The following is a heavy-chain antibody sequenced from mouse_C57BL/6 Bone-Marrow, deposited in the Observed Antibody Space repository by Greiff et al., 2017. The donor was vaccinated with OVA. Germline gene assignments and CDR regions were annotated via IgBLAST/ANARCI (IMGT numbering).Heavy chain of an antibody. D-gene: IGHD2-5*01. J-gene: IGHJ3*01. V-gene: IGHV1-26*01. CDR1: GYTFTDYY. Sequence: VQLQQSGPELVKPGASVKISCKASGYTFTDYYMNWVKQSHGKSLEWIGDINPNNGGTSYNQKFKGKATLTVDKSSSTAYMELRSLTSEDSAVYYCASNVYSNRAWFAYWGQGTLVTVSA. CDR3: ASNVYSNRAWFAY. CDR2: INPNNGGT.